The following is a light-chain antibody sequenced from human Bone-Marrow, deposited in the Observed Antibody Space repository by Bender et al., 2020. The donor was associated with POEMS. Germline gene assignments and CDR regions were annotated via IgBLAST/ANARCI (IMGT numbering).Light chain of an antibody. CDR3: AVWDDSLNGWV. J-gene: IGLJ3*02. CDR2: SDN. Sequence: QSVLTQPPSASGTPGQRVTISCSGTTSNIGQNTVNWFHQIPGTAPTLLIYSDNQRPSGVPDRFSGSKSGTSASLAISGLQSEDEADYYCAVWDDSLNGWVFGGGTKLTVL. V-gene: IGLV1-44*01. CDR1: TSNIGQNT.